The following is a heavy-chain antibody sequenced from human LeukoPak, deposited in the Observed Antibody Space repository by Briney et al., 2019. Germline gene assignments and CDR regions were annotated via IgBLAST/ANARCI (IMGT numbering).Heavy chain of an antibody. CDR3: ARAGRLTQNHDAFDI. CDR1: GGSISSYY. Sequence: SETLSLTCTVSGGSISSYYWSWIRQPPGKGLEWIGCIYYSGSTNYNPSLKSRVTISVDTSKNQFSLKLSSVTAADTAVYYCARAGRLTQNHDAFDIWGQGTMVTVSS. V-gene: IGHV4-59*01. J-gene: IGHJ3*02. D-gene: IGHD3-10*01. CDR2: IYYSGST.